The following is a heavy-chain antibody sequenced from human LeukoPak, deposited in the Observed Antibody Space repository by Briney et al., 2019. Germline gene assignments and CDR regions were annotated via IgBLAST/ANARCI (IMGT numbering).Heavy chain of an antibody. V-gene: IGHV3-23*01. CDR2: ISGGDVIT. J-gene: IGHJ5*02. Sequence: PGGSLRLSRAASGFTFSSYAMSWVRQAPGKGLEWVSAISGGDVITYYADFVKGRFTISRDNSKNTLYLQMNSLRAEDTALYYCVKVAVIVPTGWFDPWGQGTLVTVSS. CDR1: GFTFSSYA. D-gene: IGHD5-12*01. CDR3: VKVAVIVPTGWFDP.